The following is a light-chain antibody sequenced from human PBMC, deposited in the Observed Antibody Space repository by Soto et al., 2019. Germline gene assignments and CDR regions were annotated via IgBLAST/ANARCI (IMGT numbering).Light chain of an antibody. CDR1: QTISSS. Sequence: DIQMTQSPSSLSASVGDRVTITCRASQTISSSLNWYQQKPGKAPDLLIYAAYNLQSGVPSRFSGSGSGSDFTHTISSLQPEDFATYYCQQSYSSPQMYTFGQGTRLEIK. J-gene: IGKJ2*01. CDR3: QQSYSSPQMYT. V-gene: IGKV1-39*01. CDR2: AAY.